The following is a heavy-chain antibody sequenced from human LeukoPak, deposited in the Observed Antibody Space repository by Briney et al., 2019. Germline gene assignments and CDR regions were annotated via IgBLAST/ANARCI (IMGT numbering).Heavy chain of an antibody. Sequence: SETLSLTCAVSGGSFSGYYWSWIRQPPGKGLEWIGYIYYSGSTNYNPSLKSRVTISVDTSKNQFSLKLSSVTAADTAVYYCARGKTYYDISKDAFDIWGQGTMVTVSS. CDR2: IYYSGST. D-gene: IGHD3-22*01. CDR3: ARGKTYYDISKDAFDI. J-gene: IGHJ3*02. CDR1: GGSFSGYY. V-gene: IGHV4-59*01.